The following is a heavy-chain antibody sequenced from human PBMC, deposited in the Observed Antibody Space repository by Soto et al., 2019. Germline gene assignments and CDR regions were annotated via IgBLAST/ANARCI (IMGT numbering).Heavy chain of an antibody. Sequence: GASVKVSCTASGGTFSSYAISWVRQAPGQGLEWMGGIIPIFGTANYAQKFQGRVTITADESTSTAYMELSSLRSEDTAVYYCARSLGSVALRGNWYFDLWGRGTLVTVSS. CDR3: ARSLGSVALRGNWYFDL. CDR1: GGTFSSYA. V-gene: IGHV1-69*13. CDR2: IIPIFGTA. J-gene: IGHJ2*01. D-gene: IGHD7-27*01.